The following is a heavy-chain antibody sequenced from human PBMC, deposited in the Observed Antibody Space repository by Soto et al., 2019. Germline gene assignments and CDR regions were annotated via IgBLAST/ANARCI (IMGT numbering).Heavy chain of an antibody. D-gene: IGHD6-19*01. V-gene: IGHV5-51*01. CDR2: IYPGDSDT. J-gene: IGHJ4*02. Sequence: EVQLVQSGAEVKKPGDSLKTSCKGSGYSFTSYWIGWVRQMPGKGVEWTGIIYPGDSDTRYSPSFQRQVTISADKSISIAYVQWSSLKASGTAMYYCARIAVAGIDYWGQGTLVTVSS. CDR1: GYSFTSYW. CDR3: ARIAVAGIDY.